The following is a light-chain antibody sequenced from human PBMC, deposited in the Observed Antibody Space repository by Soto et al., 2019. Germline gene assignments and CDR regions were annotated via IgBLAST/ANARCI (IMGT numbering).Light chain of an antibody. V-gene: IGKV3-20*01. J-gene: IGKJ1*01. CDR3: QQYGRSLTWT. CDR2: DAS. CDR1: QSVGRVY. Sequence: EIVLTQSPGTLSLSSGERATLXXRTSQSVGRVYVAWYQQKPGQAPRLXXYDASSRATGIPDRFSGSGSGTDFTLTISRLEPEDFAVYYCQQYGRSLTWTFGQGTKVDIK.